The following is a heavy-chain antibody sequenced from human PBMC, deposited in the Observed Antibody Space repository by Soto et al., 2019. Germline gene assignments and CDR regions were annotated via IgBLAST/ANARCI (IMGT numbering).Heavy chain of an antibody. CDR3: ARERTRIGFDI. V-gene: IGHV1-8*02. Sequence: ASVKVSCKASGYTFTSYYMHWVRQATGQGLEWMGWMNPNSGSTGYAQKFQGRVTMTRNTSISTAYMELSSLTSEDTAVYYCARERTRIGFDIWGQGTMVTVSS. CDR2: MNPNSGST. D-gene: IGHD2-15*01. CDR1: GYTFTSYY. J-gene: IGHJ3*02.